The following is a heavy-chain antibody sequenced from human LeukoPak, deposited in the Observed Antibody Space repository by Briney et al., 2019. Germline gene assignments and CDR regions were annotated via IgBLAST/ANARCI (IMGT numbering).Heavy chain of an antibody. V-gene: IGHV1-2*02. D-gene: IGHD6-19*01. CDR2: INPNSGGT. CDR3: ARELAAGSGCYEY. CDR1: GYTFTGYY. J-gene: IGHJ4*02. Sequence: VASVKVSCKASGYTFTGYYMHWVRQAPGQGLEWMGWINPNSGGTNYAQNFQGRVTMTRDTSISTVHMELSRLRSDDTAVYYCARELAAGSGCYEYWGQGTLVTVSS.